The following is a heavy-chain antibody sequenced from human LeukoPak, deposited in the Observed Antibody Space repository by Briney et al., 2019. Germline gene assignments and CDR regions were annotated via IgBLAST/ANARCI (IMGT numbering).Heavy chain of an antibody. Sequence: GGSLRLSCAASGFAFNTYWMHWVRQAPAKGLVWVSLINSDESSTSYADSVKGRFTISRDNAKNTLYLQMNTLRAEDTAVYYCARDKYYTPDYWGQGTLVTVSS. V-gene: IGHV3-74*01. CDR3: ARDKYYTPDY. CDR1: GFAFNTYW. J-gene: IGHJ4*02. CDR2: INSDESST. D-gene: IGHD1-26*01.